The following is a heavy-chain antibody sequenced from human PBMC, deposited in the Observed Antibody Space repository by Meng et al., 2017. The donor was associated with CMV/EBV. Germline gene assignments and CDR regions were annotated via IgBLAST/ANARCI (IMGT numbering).Heavy chain of an antibody. CDR3: ARVVPRPYSSGWYEGADY. CDR2: ISSSGSTI. Sequence: GESLKISCAASGFTFSSYAMSWVRQAPGKGLEWVSYISSSGSTIYYADSVKGRFTITRDNAKNSLYLQMNSLRAEDTAVYYCARVVPRPYSSGWYEGADYWGQGTLVTVSS. D-gene: IGHD6-19*01. V-gene: IGHV3-48*04. J-gene: IGHJ4*02. CDR1: GFTFSSYA.